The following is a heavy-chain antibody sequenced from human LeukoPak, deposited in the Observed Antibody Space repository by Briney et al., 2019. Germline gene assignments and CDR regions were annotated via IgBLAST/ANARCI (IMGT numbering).Heavy chain of an antibody. CDR2: ISSSSSYI. D-gene: IGHD1-1*01. CDR3: ARDVAGTTMGEGDY. V-gene: IGHV3-21*01. Sequence: GGSLRLSCAASGFTFSSYSMNWVRQAPGKGLEWVSSISSSSSYIYYADSVKGRFTISRDNAKNSLYLQMSSLRAEDTAVYYCARDVAGTTMGEGDYWGQGTLATVSS. CDR1: GFTFSSYS. J-gene: IGHJ4*02.